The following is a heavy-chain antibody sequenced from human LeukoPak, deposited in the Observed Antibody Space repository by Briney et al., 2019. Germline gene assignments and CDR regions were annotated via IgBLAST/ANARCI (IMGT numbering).Heavy chain of an antibody. Sequence: PGGSLRLSCAASGFTFSSYGMHWVRQAPGKGLEWVAVISYDGSNKYYADSVKGRFTISRDNSKNTLYLQMNSLRAEDTAVHYCAKPSYSGSYVYYFDYWGQGTLVTVSS. CDR2: ISYDGSNK. D-gene: IGHD1-26*01. J-gene: IGHJ4*02. CDR3: AKPSYSGSYVYYFDY. CDR1: GFTFSSYG. V-gene: IGHV3-30*18.